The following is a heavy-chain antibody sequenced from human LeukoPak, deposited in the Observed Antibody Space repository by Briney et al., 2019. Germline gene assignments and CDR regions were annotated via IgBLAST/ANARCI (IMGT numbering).Heavy chain of an antibody. Sequence: PSETLSLTCTVSGGSVSSYYWSWIRQTPEKGLEWIGYMSYSGRTDYGPSLKSRVTMSVDTSKNQFSLKMSYVTAADTGVYYCARDSRLLWFGELNYYMDVWGKGTTVTISS. V-gene: IGHV4-59*02. CDR1: GGSVSSYY. J-gene: IGHJ6*03. D-gene: IGHD3-10*01. CDR2: MSYSGRT. CDR3: ARDSRLLWFGELNYYMDV.